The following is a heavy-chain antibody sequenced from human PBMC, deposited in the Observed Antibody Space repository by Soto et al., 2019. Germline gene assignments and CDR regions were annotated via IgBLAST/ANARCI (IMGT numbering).Heavy chain of an antibody. D-gene: IGHD3-3*01. CDR1: GGSISRYY. Sequence: PSETLSLTCTVSGGSISRYYWSWIRQPPGKGLEWIGYIYYSGSTNYNPSLKSRVTISVDTSKNQFSLKLSSVPAADTAVYYCARGITIFGVVARDYYYYMEVWGKGTTVTVSS. CDR2: IYYSGST. J-gene: IGHJ6*03. CDR3: ARGITIFGVVARDYYYYMEV. V-gene: IGHV4-59*08.